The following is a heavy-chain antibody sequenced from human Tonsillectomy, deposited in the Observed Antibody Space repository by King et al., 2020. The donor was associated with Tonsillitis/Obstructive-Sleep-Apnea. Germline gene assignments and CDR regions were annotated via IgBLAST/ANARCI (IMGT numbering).Heavy chain of an antibody. Sequence: VQLVQSGAEVKKPGASVKVSCKASGYTFTGYYMHWVRQAPGQGLEWMGRIKPNSGGTNYAQKFQGRVTMTRDTSISTAYMELSRLRSDDTAVYYCARLDDYDYIWGSYRTFDYWGQGTLVTVSS. CDR3: ARLDDYDYIWGSYRTFDY. CDR2: IKPNSGGT. J-gene: IGHJ4*02. CDR1: GYTFTGYY. V-gene: IGHV1-2*06. D-gene: IGHD3-16*02.